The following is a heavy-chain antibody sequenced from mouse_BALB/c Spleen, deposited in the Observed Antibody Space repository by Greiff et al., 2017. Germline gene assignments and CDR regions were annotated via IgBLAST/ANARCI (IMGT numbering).Heavy chain of an antibody. J-gene: IGHJ1*01. D-gene: IGHD2-4*01. CDR1: GFTFNTYA. V-gene: IGHV10-1*02. Sequence: EVQLQESGGGLVQPKGSLKLSCAASGFTFNTYAMNWVRQAPGKGLEWVARIRSKSNNYATYYADSVKDRFTISRDDSQSMLYLQMNNLKTEDTAMYYCVRRMITHWYFDVWGAGTTVTVSS. CDR3: VRRMITHWYFDV. CDR2: IRSKSNNYAT.